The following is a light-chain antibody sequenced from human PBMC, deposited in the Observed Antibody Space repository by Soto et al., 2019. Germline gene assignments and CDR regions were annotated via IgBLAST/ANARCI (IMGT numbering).Light chain of an antibody. J-gene: IGLJ3*02. V-gene: IGLV1-44*01. CDR2: SNS. CDR1: TSNIGSNT. Sequence: QSVLTQPPSASGTPGQRVSFSCSGSTSNIGSNTVNWYQQLPGTAPKILIYSNSQRPSGVPERFSGSKSGTSASLAISGLPSEDEAGYYYSTWDDSLNGLVFGGGTKLTVL. CDR3: STWDDSLNGLV.